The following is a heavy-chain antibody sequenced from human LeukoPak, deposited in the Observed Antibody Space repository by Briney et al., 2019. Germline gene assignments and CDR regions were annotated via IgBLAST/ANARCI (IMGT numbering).Heavy chain of an antibody. CDR2: IYHSGST. CDR1: GGSFSGYY. Sequence: SETLSLTCAVYGGSFSGYYWSWIRQPPGKGLEWIGYIYHSGSTYYNPSLKSRVTISVDRSKNQFSLKLSSVTAADTAVYYCARVGGIVGANWFDPWGQGTLVTVSS. CDR3: ARVGGIVGANWFDP. D-gene: IGHD1-26*01. V-gene: IGHV4-34*01. J-gene: IGHJ5*02.